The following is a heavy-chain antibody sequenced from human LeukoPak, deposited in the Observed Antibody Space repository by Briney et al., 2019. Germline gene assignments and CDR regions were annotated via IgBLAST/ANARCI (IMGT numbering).Heavy chain of an antibody. CDR1: GDSINAYN. CDR2: IYYSGST. CDR3: ARQRGNYYDSSGYPPFDY. V-gene: IGHV4-59*01. D-gene: IGHD3-22*01. Sequence: PSETLSLTCTVSGDSINAYNWSWIRQPPGKGLEWIGYIYYSGSTNYNPSLKSRVTISVDTSKNQFSLKLSSVTAADTAVYYCARQRGNYYDSSGYPPFDYWGQGTLVTVSS. J-gene: IGHJ4*02.